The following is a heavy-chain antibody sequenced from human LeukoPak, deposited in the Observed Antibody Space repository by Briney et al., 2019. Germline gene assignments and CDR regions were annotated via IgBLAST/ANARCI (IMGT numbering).Heavy chain of an antibody. CDR3: ARAPYKGVQYVIGGY. CDR2: INPSGGST. Sequence: ASVKVSCKASGYTFTSYYMHWVRQAPGQGLEWMGIINPSGGSTSYAQEFQGRVTMTRDTSTSTVYMELSSLRSEDTAVYYCARAPYKGVQYVIGGYWGQGTLVTVSS. V-gene: IGHV1-46*01. CDR1: GYTFTSYY. J-gene: IGHJ4*02. D-gene: IGHD3-16*01.